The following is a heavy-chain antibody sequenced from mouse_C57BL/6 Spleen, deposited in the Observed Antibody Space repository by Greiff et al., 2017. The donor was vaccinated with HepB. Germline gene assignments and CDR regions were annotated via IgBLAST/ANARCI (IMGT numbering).Heavy chain of an antibody. Sequence: EVQLQQSGPELVKPGASVKISCKASGYTFTDYYMNWVKQSHGKSLEWIGDINPNNGGTSYNQKFKGKATLTVDKSSSTAYMELRSLTSEDSAVYYCARVTTVVATPFDYWGQGTTLTVSS. CDR2: INPNNGGT. J-gene: IGHJ2*01. D-gene: IGHD1-1*01. V-gene: IGHV1-26*01. CDR1: GYTFTDYY. CDR3: ARVTTVVATPFDY.